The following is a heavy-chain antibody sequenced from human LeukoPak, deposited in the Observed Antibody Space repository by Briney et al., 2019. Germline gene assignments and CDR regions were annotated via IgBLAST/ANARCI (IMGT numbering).Heavy chain of an antibody. CDR1: GYTFTNYY. V-gene: IGHV1-2*02. CDR2: INPNRGDT. Sequence: ASVRVSCKASGYTFTNYYMHWVRQAPGHGLEWMGWINPNRGDTNYAQKFQGRVTMTRDTSISTACMELTRLTSDDTAVYYCTRDLLGFATTPLSDWGQGTLVTVS. J-gene: IGHJ4*02. CDR3: TRDLLGFATTPLSD. D-gene: IGHD4-17*01.